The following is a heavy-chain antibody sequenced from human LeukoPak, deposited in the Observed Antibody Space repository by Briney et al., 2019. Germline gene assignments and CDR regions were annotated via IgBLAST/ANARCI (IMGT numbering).Heavy chain of an antibody. Sequence: ASVKVSCKASGYTFTSYGISWVRQAPGQGLEWMGWISAYNGNTNYAQKLQCRVTMTTDTSTSTAYMELRSLRSDDTAVYYCARYEEFGEFHGGGDYWGQGTLVTVSS. D-gene: IGHD3-10*01. CDR2: ISAYNGNT. CDR1: GYTFTSYG. V-gene: IGHV1-18*01. CDR3: ARYEEFGEFHGGGDY. J-gene: IGHJ4*02.